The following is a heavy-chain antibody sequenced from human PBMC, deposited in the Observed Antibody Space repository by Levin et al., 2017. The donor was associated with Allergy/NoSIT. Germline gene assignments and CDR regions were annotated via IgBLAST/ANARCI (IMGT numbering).Heavy chain of an antibody. V-gene: IGHV3-74*01. J-gene: IGHJ4*02. D-gene: IGHD3-3*02. CDR1: GFTFSNHW. CDR3: QTSPRLSQE. Sequence: HGESLKISCAASGFTFSNHWMQWVRQAPGKGLVWVANIQTDGITTKYADSVKGRCTISRDNAKSTLYLQMSSLRDEDTAIYYCQTSPRLSQEWGQGTLVTVSS. CDR2: IQTDGITT.